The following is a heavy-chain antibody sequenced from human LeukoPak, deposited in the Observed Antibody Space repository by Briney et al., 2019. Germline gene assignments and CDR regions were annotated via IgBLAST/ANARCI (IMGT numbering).Heavy chain of an antibody. D-gene: IGHD5-12*01. CDR3: AKSTGYSGYDYYFDY. J-gene: IGHJ4*02. CDR2: ISWNSGSI. CDR1: GFTFDDYA. V-gene: IGHV3-9*01. Sequence: SGGSLRLSCAASGFTFDDYAMHWFRQAPGKGLEWVSGISWNSGSIGYADSVKGRFTISRDNAKNSLYLQMNSLRAEDTALYYCAKSTGYSGYDYYFDYWGQGTLVTVSS.